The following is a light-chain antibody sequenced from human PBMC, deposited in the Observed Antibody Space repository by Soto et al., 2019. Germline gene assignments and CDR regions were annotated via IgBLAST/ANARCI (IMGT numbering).Light chain of an antibody. V-gene: IGKV1-5*03. CDR3: QQYKTYYRT. J-gene: IGKJ1*01. Sequence: DIQMTQSPSTLSASVGDRITITCRASQSINTWLAWYQQNPGEAPKLLIYDGSTLERGVPSRFSGSGSGTEFTLTISRLQPDDFGTFYCQQYKTYYRTFGQGTTVEV. CDR2: DGS. CDR1: QSINTW.